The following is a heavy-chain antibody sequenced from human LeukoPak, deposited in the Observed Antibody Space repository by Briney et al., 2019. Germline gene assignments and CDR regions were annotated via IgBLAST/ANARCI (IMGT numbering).Heavy chain of an antibody. CDR1: GFSLSTRGMC. D-gene: IGHD2-21*02. J-gene: IGHJ4*02. V-gene: IGHV2-70*11. CDR3: ARMVTARTALDY. Sequence: VSGPTLVNPTQTLXLTCTFSGFSLSTRGMCVYWIRQPPGKALEWLARIDWDGDKYYSTSLRTRLTISKDTSKNQVVLTMTNMDPVDTATYYCARMVTARTALDYWGQGNLVTVSS. CDR2: IDWDGDK.